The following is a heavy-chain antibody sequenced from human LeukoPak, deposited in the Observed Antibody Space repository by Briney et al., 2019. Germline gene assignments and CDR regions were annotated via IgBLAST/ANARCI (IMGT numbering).Heavy chain of an antibody. CDR1: GFTFSSSA. V-gene: IGHV3-23*01. CDR3: AKGSATTTSTQVDF. CDR2: ISGTGGTT. J-gene: IGHJ4*02. Sequence: GGSLRLSCAASGFTFSSSAMNWVSQAPGKGLEWVSVISGTGGTTYYADSVKGRFTISRDNSKNTLYLQMSNLRAEDTALYYCAKGSATTTSTQVDFWGQGTLVTASS. D-gene: IGHD2-2*01.